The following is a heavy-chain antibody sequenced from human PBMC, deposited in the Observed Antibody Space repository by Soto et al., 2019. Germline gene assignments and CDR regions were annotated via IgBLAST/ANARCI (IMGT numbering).Heavy chain of an antibody. CDR1: GFTFSTYA. Sequence: EVQLLVSGGGLVQPGGSLRLSCSTSGFTFSTYAMNWVRQAPGKGLEWVSALSGSGSTTYYADSVRGRFTISRDNSKNTLFLQMSSLRAEDTALYYCAKQRAGYGSGSDTFYFDFWGQGTLVTVSS. D-gene: IGHD3-10*01. CDR2: LSGSGSTT. V-gene: IGHV3-23*01. J-gene: IGHJ4*02. CDR3: AKQRAGYGSGSDTFYFDF.